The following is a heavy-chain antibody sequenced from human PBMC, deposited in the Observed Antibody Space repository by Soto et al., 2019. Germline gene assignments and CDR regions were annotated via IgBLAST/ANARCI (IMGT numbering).Heavy chain of an antibody. V-gene: IGHV4-4*02. J-gene: IGHJ6*02. CDR1: GGSISSSNW. D-gene: IGHD1-26*01. CDR2: IYHSGST. Sequence: QVQLQESGPGLVKPSGTLSLTCAVSGGSISSSNWWSWVRQPPGKGLEWIGEIYHSGSTNYNPSRKGRVTISVDKSKNQFSLKLSSVTAADTAVYYCARVSGGYYYGMDVWGQGTTVTVSS. CDR3: ARVSGGYYYGMDV.